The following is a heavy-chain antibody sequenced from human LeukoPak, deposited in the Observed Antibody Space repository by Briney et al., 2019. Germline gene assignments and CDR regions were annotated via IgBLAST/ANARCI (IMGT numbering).Heavy chain of an antibody. CDR1: GGSISSYY. J-gene: IGHJ5*02. CDR2: IYTSGST. Sequence: SETLSLTCTVSGGSISSYYWSWIRQSPGKGLEWIGRIYTSGSTNYNPSLKSRVTISVDTSKNQFSLKLSSVTAADTAVYYCARSSSSGWGFRFDPWGQGTLVTVSS. D-gene: IGHD6-19*01. CDR3: ARSSSSGWGFRFDP. V-gene: IGHV4-4*07.